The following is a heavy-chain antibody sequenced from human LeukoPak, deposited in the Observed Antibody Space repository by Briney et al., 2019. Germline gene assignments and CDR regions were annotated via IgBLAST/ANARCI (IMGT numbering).Heavy chain of an antibody. D-gene: IGHD5-18*01. V-gene: IGHV4-39*01. CDR1: GGSISSSSYY. Sequence: SQTLSLTCTVSGGSISSSSYYWGWIREPPGKGLEWIGSIYYSGSTYYNPSLKSRVTISVDTSKNQFSLKLSSVTAADTAVYYCARQDMPWIQLRVGYYFDYWGQGTLVTVSS. CDR3: ARQDMPWIQLRVGYYFDY. J-gene: IGHJ4*02. CDR2: IYYSGST.